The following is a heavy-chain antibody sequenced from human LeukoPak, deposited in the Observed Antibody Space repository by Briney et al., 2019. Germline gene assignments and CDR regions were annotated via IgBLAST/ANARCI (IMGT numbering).Heavy chain of an antibody. V-gene: IGHV4-39*07. D-gene: IGHD2-2*01. CDR1: GGSISSSSYY. Sequence: SETLSLTCTVSGGSISSSSYYWSWIRQPPGKGLEWIGEINHSGSTNYNPSLKSRVTISVDTSKNQFSLKLSSVTAADTAVYYCAGQYCSSTSCYVDYWGQGTLVTVSS. CDR3: AGQYCSSTSCYVDY. CDR2: INHSGST. J-gene: IGHJ4*02.